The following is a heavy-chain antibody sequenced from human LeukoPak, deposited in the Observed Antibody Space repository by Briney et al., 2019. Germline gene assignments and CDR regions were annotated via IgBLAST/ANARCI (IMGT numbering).Heavy chain of an antibody. Sequence: KPSETLSLTCTVSGGSISSYYWSWIRQPPGKGLEWIGYIYYSGSTNYNPSLKSRVTISVDTSKNQFSLKLSSVTAADTAVYYCARGHTVTTVTATFDYWGQGTLVTVSS. V-gene: IGHV4-59*01. J-gene: IGHJ4*02. CDR3: ARGHTVTTVTATFDY. CDR2: IYYSGST. CDR1: GGSISSYY. D-gene: IGHD4-17*01.